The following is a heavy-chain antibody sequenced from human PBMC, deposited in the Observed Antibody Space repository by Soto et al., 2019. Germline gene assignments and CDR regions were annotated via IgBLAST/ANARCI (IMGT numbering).Heavy chain of an antibody. CDR2: ISYDGSNK. CDR1: GFTFSSYG. V-gene: IGHV3-30*18. Sequence: GGSLRLSCAASGFTFSSYGMHWVRQAPGKGLEWVAVISYDGSNKYYADSVKGRFTISRDNSKNTLYLQMNSLRAEDTAVYYCAKYYYGSGSYYNGPDYWGQGTLVTVSS. J-gene: IGHJ4*02. CDR3: AKYYYGSGSYYNGPDY. D-gene: IGHD3-10*01.